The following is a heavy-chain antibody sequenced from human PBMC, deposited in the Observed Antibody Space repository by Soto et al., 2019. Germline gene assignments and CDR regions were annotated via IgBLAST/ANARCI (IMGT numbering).Heavy chain of an antibody. V-gene: IGHV3-15*01. CDR3: RAVGYYSYGRGYYPLDY. D-gene: IGHD3-22*01. Sequence: DVQLVESGGGLVKPGGSLRLSCAASGFIFNNAWMSWVRQAPGKGLEWVGRIKSKTDGGTTDYAVPLKGRFTISRDDSKNTLYLQMNSLKTADTAVYYCRAVGYYSYGRGYYPLDYWGQGTLVTVSS. J-gene: IGHJ4*02. CDR2: IKSKTDGGTT. CDR1: GFIFNNAW.